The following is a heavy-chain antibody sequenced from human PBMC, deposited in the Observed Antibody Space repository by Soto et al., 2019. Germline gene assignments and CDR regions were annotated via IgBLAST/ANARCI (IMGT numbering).Heavy chain of an antibody. CDR2: IYYSGST. CDR1: GGSISSYY. V-gene: IGHV4-59*01. J-gene: IGHJ4*02. D-gene: IGHD6-13*01. CDR3: ARVYLHDAARGSSWPLDY. Sequence: SETLSLTCTVSGGSISSYYWSWIRQPPGKGLEWIGYIYYSGSTNYNPSLKSRVTISVDTSKNQFSLKLSSVTAADTAVYYCARVYLHDAARGSSWPLDYWGQGTLVTVSS.